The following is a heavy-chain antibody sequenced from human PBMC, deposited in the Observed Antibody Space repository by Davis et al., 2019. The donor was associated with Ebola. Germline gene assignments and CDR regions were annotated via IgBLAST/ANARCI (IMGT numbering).Heavy chain of an antibody. J-gene: IGHJ6*02. D-gene: IGHD4-17*01. Sequence: GESLKISCAASGFTFNNYAMSWVRQAPGKGPEWVSTISGSGTNTYYADSVKGRFTISRDNSKNTLYLQMNSLRAEDTAVYYCAAEMTTVTLFYYYGMDVWGQGTTVTVSS. CDR3: AAEMTTVTLFYYYGMDV. V-gene: IGHV3-23*01. CDR1: GFTFNNYA. CDR2: ISGSGTNT.